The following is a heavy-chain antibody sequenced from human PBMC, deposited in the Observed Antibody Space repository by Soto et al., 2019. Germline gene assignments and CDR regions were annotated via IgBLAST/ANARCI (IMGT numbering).Heavy chain of an antibody. V-gene: IGHV3-30*18. CDR3: AKDSGRGSADYYFDY. CDR1: GFTFSSYG. D-gene: IGHD3-10*01. Sequence: QVQLVESGGGVVQPGRSLRLSCAASGFTFSSYGMHWVRQAPGKGLEWVAVISYDGNDKYHADSVKGRFTISRDNSKNTLYLQMNSLRAADTAVYYCAKDSGRGSADYYFDYWGQGTLVTVSS. J-gene: IGHJ4*02. CDR2: ISYDGNDK.